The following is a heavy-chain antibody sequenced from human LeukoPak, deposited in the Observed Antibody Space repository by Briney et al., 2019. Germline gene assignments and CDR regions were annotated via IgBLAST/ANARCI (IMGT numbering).Heavy chain of an antibody. CDR3: AVSGYSGYRTYGMDV. J-gene: IGHJ6*02. Sequence: KTSETLSLTCAVSGGSISSGGYSWSWIRQPPGKGLEWIGEINHSGSTNYNPSLKSRVTISVDTSKNQFSLKLSSVTAADTAVYYCAVSGYSGYRTYGMDVWGQGTTVTVSS. D-gene: IGHD5-12*01. CDR2: INHSGST. CDR1: GGSISSGGYS. V-gene: IGHV4-34*01.